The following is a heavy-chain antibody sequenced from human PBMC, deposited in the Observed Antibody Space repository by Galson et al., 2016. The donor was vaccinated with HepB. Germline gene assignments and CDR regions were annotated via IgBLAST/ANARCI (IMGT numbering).Heavy chain of an antibody. CDR1: GDSFSSGGKY. CDR3: ARQNLNYVGWFDP. CDR2: IYSTGST. V-gene: IGHV4-61*08. D-gene: IGHD1-7*01. J-gene: IGHJ5*02. Sequence: SETLSLTCTVSGDSFSSGGKYWSWIRQHPGKGLEWIGHIYSTGSTYYNPSLKSRVTISVDTSKNQFSLRLTSVTAADTAGYYCARQNLNYVGWFDPWGQGTLVTVSS.